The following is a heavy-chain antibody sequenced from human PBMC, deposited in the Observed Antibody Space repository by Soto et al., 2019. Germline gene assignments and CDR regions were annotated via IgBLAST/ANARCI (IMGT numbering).Heavy chain of an antibody. D-gene: IGHD3-3*01. CDR1: GGSISSGGYY. CDR2: IYYSGST. Sequence: SETLSLTCTVSGGSISSGGYYWSWIRQHPGKGLEWIGYIYYSGSTYYNPSLKSRVTISVDTSKNQFSLKLSSVTAADTAVYYCARAAVRITIFGVVMDYYGMDVWGQGTTVNVSS. V-gene: IGHV4-31*03. J-gene: IGHJ6*02. CDR3: ARAAVRITIFGVVMDYYGMDV.